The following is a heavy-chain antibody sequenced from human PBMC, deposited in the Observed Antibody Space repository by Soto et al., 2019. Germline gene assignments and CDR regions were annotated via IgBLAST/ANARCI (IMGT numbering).Heavy chain of an antibody. Sequence: EVQVLDSGGGLVQPGGSLRLSCAASGFTFNNYAMNWVRQAPGKGLEWVATISATGGITYYADSVKGRFTISRDNSKNTLYLQMNGLRVEDTAVYYCAKDRLAGNFDYWGQGTQVTVSS. CDR2: ISATGGIT. CDR3: AKDRLAGNFDY. J-gene: IGHJ4*02. V-gene: IGHV3-23*01. CDR1: GFTFNNYA.